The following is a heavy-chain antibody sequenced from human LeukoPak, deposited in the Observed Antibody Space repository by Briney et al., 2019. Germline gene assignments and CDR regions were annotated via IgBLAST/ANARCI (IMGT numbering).Heavy chain of an antibody. CDR1: GLTFSDAW. CDR2: IKSKTHGETT. Sequence: GGSLRLSCVDPGLTFSDAWMNWVRQVPGKGLEWIGRIKSKTHGETTEYAAPVKGRFTISRDDSKNTLYLQMNSLKIEDSGLYYCATRGATYTYGYSWFDPWGQGTLVTVSS. D-gene: IGHD5-18*01. CDR3: ATRGATYTYGYSWFDP. J-gene: IGHJ5*02. V-gene: IGHV3-15*01.